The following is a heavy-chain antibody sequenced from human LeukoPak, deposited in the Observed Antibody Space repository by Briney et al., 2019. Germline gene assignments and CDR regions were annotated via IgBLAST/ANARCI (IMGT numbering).Heavy chain of an antibody. Sequence: GASVKVSCKASGYTFTGYYMHWVRQAPGQGLEWMGWINPNSGGTNYAQKLQGRVTMTTDTSTSTAYMELRSLRSDDTAVYYCASQGYYDSSGYVDWFDPWGQGTLVTVSS. D-gene: IGHD3-22*01. J-gene: IGHJ5*02. CDR3: ASQGYYDSSGYVDWFDP. CDR1: GYTFTGYY. CDR2: INPNSGGT. V-gene: IGHV1-2*02.